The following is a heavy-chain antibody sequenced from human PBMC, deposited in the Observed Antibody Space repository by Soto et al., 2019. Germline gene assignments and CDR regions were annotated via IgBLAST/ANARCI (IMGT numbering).Heavy chain of an antibody. J-gene: IGHJ6*02. Sequence: SVKVSGKASGGTFSSYAISWVRQAPGQGLEWMGGIIPIFGTANYAQKFQGRVTITADKSTSTAYMELSSLRSEDTAVYYCAREGRVRGVIAGMDVWGQGTTVTVSS. V-gene: IGHV1-69*06. CDR3: AREGRVRGVIAGMDV. D-gene: IGHD3-10*01. CDR1: GGTFSSYA. CDR2: IIPIFGTA.